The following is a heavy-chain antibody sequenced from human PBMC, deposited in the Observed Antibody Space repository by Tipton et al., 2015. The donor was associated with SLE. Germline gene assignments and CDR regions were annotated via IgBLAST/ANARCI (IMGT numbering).Heavy chain of an antibody. J-gene: IGHJ3*02. CDR3: ARERLLWPRGNFDI. V-gene: IGHV4-4*07. Sequence: TLSLTCTVSGGSISRYYWSWIRQPAGKGLEWIGRFYTPGNNHSNPSLKSRVTMSVDTSKNQFSLQLSSVTVADTAVYYCARERLLWPRGNFDIWGQGIMVTVSA. CDR2: FYTPGNN. D-gene: IGHD3-10*01. CDR1: GGSISRYY.